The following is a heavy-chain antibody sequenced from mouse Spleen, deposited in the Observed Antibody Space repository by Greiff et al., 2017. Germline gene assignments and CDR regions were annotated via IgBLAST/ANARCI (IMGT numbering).Heavy chain of an antibody. Sequence: VKLMESGPGLVAPSQCLYITCTVSGFSLISYGISWVRQPPGKGLEWLGVIWTGGGTNFNSALRSRLTISKDNYNSQVFLKMNRLETDDTAMYYCARTYDYYDPMDYWGQGTSVTVSS. CDR3: ARTYDYYDPMDY. CDR1: GFSLISYG. V-gene: IGHV2-9-1*01. CDR2: IWTGGGT. D-gene: IGHD2-4*01. J-gene: IGHJ4*01.